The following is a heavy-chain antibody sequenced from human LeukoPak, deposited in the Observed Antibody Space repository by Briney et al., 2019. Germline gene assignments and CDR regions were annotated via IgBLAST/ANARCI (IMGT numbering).Heavy chain of an antibody. CDR1: GGSISSYY. CDR2: FYYSGST. J-gene: IGHJ4*02. Sequence: SETLSLTCTVSGGSISSYYWSWIRQPPGKGLEWIGDFYYSGSTNYNPSLKSRVTISVDTSKNQFSLKLSSVTAADTAVYYCARHLTPGIAAAGLGYWGQGTLVTVSS. V-gene: IGHV4-59*08. CDR3: ARHLTPGIAAAGLGY. D-gene: IGHD6-13*01.